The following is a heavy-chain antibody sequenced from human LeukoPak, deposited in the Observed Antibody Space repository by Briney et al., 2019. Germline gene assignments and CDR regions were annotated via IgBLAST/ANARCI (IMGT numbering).Heavy chain of an antibody. D-gene: IGHD3-9*01. CDR2: IYTSGST. V-gene: IGHV4-61*02. CDR1: GGSISSGSYY. Sequence: KPSQTLSLTCTVSGGSISSGSYYWSWIRQPAGKGLEWIGRIYTSGSTNYNPSLQSRVTISVDTSKNQFSLKLSSVTAADTAVYYRARGSYYDILTGYYWYFDLWGRGTLVTVSS. CDR3: ARGSYYDILTGYYWYFDL. J-gene: IGHJ2*01.